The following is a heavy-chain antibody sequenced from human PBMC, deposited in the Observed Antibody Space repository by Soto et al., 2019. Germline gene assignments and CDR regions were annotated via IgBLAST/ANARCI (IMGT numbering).Heavy chain of an antibody. D-gene: IGHD3-9*01. V-gene: IGHV4-31*03. CDR3: ARLNYDILTGYYTGIDY. CDR1: GGSISSGGCY. CDR2: IYYSGST. J-gene: IGHJ4*02. Sequence: QVQLQESGPGLVKPSQTLSLTCTVSGGSISSGGCYWSWIRQHPGKGLEWIGYIYYSGSTYYNPSLKSRVTISVDTSKNQFSLKLSSVTAADTAVYYCARLNYDILTGYYTGIDYWGQGTLVTVSS.